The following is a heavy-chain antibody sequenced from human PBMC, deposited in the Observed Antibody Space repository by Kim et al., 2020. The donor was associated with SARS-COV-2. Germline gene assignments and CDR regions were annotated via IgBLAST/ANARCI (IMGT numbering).Heavy chain of an antibody. J-gene: IGHJ4*01. CDR3: ARLGHDYGDLHFDY. CDR2: IYYSGST. D-gene: IGHD4-17*01. V-gene: IGHV4-39*01. Sequence: SETLSLTCTVSGGSISSSSYYWGWIRQPPGKGLEWIGSIYYSGSTYYNPSLKSRVTISVDTSKNQFSLKLSSVTAADTAVYYCARLGHDYGDLHFDYWG. CDR1: GGSISSSSYY.